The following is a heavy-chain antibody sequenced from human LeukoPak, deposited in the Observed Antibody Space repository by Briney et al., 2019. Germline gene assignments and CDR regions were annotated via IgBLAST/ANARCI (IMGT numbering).Heavy chain of an antibody. CDR2: FDPEDGET. CDR3: ATQRWLQFGKNY. J-gene: IGHJ4*02. Sequence: ASVKVSCKVSGYTLTELSMHWVRQAPGKGLEWMGGFDPEDGETIYARKFQGRVTMTEDTSTDTAYMELSSLRAEDTAVYYCATQRWLQFGKNYWGQGTLVTVSS. CDR1: GYTLTELS. D-gene: IGHD5-24*01. V-gene: IGHV1-24*01.